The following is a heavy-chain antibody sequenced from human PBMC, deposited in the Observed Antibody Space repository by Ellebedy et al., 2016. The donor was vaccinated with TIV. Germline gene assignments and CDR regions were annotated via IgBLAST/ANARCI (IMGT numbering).Heavy chain of an antibody. CDR3: ARGRGAVAGSPWYFDL. J-gene: IGHJ2*01. CDR2: ISYDGSNK. V-gene: IGHV3-30-3*01. Sequence: PGGSLRLSCAASGFTFSSYAMHWVRQAPGKGLEWVAVISYDGSNKYYADSVKGRFTISRDNSKNTLYLQMNSLRAEDTAVYYCARGRGAVAGSPWYFDLWGRGTLVTVSS. D-gene: IGHD6-19*01. CDR1: GFTFSSYA.